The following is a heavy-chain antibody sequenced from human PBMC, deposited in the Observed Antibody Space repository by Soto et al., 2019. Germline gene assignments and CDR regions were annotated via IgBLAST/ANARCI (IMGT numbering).Heavy chain of an antibody. D-gene: IGHD2-15*01. Sequence: SETLSLTCTVSGGSISSSSYYWGWIRQPPGKGLEWIGSIYYSGSTYYNPSLKSRVTISVDTSKNQFALKLSSVTAADTVVYYCARAGRMLYCSVGSCQYYPHYYYYMEMLGKGTTVTVSS. V-gene: IGHV4-39*01. CDR1: GGSISSSSYY. CDR2: IYYSGST. J-gene: IGHJ6*03. CDR3: ARAGRMLYCSVGSCQYYPHYYYYMEM.